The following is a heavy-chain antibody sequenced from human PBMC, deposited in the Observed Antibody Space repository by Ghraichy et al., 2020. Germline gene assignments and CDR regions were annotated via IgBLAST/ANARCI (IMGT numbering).Heavy chain of an antibody. D-gene: IGHD1-26*01. CDR1: GFTFSSYS. CDR2: ISSSSSYI. V-gene: IGHV3-21*01. CDR3: ARESGSYHAGFDY. Sequence: GGSLRLSCAASGFTFSSYSMNWVRQAPGKGLEWVSSISSSSSYIYYADSVKGRFTISRDNAKNSPYLQMNSLRAEDTAVYYCARESGSYHAGFDYWGQGTLVTVSS. J-gene: IGHJ4*02.